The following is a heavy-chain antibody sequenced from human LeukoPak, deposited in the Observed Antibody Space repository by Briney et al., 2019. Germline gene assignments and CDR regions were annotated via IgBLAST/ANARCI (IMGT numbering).Heavy chain of an antibody. Sequence: GGSLRLSCAASGFTFSSYAMHWVRQAPGKGLEGGAVISYDGSNKYYADSVKGRFTISRDNSKNTLYLQMNSLRAEDTAVYYCARDTQGYSGYDFHLDYWGQGTLVTVSS. D-gene: IGHD5-12*01. CDR2: ISYDGSNK. J-gene: IGHJ4*02. CDR1: GFTFSSYA. V-gene: IGHV3-30*04. CDR3: ARDTQGYSGYDFHLDY.